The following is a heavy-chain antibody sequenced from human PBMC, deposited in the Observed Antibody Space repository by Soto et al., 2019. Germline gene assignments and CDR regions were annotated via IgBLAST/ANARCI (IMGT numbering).Heavy chain of an antibody. V-gene: IGHV3-74*01. CDR2: ISSDGSRT. D-gene: IGHD3-22*01. J-gene: IGHJ4*02. CDR1: GFTFSTYW. CDR3: ARGFISHSSFSY. Sequence: EMQLVESGGGLVQPGGSLRLSCAASGFTFSTYWMHWVRQAPGKGLVWVSRISSDGSRTNYADSVKGRFTTSRDNAKNTLYLQMNILRAEDTAVYFCARGFISHSSFSYWGQGTLVTVSS.